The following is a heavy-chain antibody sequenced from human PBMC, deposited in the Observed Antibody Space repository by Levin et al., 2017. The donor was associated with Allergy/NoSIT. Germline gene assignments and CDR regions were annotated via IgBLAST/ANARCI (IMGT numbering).Heavy chain of an antibody. Sequence: LSLTCAASGFTFDEYTMHWVRQRPGKGLEWVSRISWNSGIIAYADSVKGRFTISRDNVNNALYLQMDSLRVEDTALYYCAKDLTVVTTSDAFDIWGQGAMVTVSS. J-gene: IGHJ3*02. V-gene: IGHV3-9*01. CDR3: AKDLTVVTTSDAFDI. CDR2: ISWNSGII. CDR1: GFTFDEYT. D-gene: IGHD2-21*02.